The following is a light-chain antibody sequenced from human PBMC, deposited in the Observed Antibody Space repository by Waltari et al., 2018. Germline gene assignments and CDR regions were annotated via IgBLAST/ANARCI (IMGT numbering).Light chain of an antibody. CDR2: GNS. Sequence: QSVLTQPPSVSGAPGQRVTISCTGSSSNTGAGYDVHWYQQLPGTAPKLLMYGNSYRPAGVPARFSGSKSGTSASLAITGLQAEDEADYYCQSYDNMVSGWVFGGGTRLTVL. J-gene: IGLJ3*02. CDR1: SSNTGAGYD. CDR3: QSYDNMVSGWV. V-gene: IGLV1-40*01.